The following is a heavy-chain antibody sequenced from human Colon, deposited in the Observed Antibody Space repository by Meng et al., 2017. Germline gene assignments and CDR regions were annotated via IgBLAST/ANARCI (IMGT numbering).Heavy chain of an antibody. Sequence: GRCGGGVEGPGTSVKVSGKASGYDFTSYHINWVRQAIGQGPEWMGWMSPSSGDTGHAEKFQDRVTMTRDTSINTAYMEVRSLKSDDTAVYYCARGVTAGVDYWGQGTLVTVSS. CDR2: MSPSSGDT. CDR1: GYDFTSYH. CDR3: ARGVTAGVDY. J-gene: IGHJ4*02. V-gene: IGHV1-8*01. D-gene: IGHD6-13*01.